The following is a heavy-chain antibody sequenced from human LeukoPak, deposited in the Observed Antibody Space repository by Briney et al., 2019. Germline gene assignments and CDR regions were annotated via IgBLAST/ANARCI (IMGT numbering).Heavy chain of an antibody. CDR3: ARGGITYYDFWSGYFDDAFDI. CDR2: MNPNSGST. V-gene: IGHV1-8*01. D-gene: IGHD3-3*01. Sequence: ASVKVSCKASGYTFTSYDINWVRQATGQGLEWMGWMNPNSGSTGYAQKFQGRVTMTRNTSISTAYMELSSLRSEDTAVYYCARGGITYYDFWSGYFDDAFDIWGQGTMVTVSS. CDR1: GYTFTSYD. J-gene: IGHJ3*02.